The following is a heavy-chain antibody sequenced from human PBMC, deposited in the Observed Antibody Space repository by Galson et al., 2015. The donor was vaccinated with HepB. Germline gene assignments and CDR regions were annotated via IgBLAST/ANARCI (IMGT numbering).Heavy chain of an antibody. D-gene: IGHD5-18*01. V-gene: IGHV4-4*07. CDR2: IYTSGST. CDR3: ARGEYSYGPGYYHYGMDV. Sequence: SETLSLTCTVSGGSISIYSWSWVRQPAGKGLEWIGRIYTSGSTNYNPSLKSRVTMSVDTSRNQFSLKLNSVTAADTAVYYCARGEYSYGPGYYHYGMDVWGQGTTVTVS. J-gene: IGHJ6*02. CDR1: GGSISIYS.